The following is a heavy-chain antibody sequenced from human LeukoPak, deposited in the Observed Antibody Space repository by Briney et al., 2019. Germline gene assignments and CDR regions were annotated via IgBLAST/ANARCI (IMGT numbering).Heavy chain of an antibody. V-gene: IGHV1-2*07. J-gene: IGHJ5*02. CDR2: ADSKKGET. Sequence: ASVTLSLTASGYTFTAYYMHWVRHAPGPGMELMGWADSKKGETKYAHKFSRRVTITRDTAIGIAYLELRSLTSDDTAVYYCASGAYCSGGRCAVRSVASWGQGTPVTVSS. CDR3: ASGAYCSGGRCAVRSVAS. D-gene: IGHD2-15*01. CDR1: GYTFTAYY.